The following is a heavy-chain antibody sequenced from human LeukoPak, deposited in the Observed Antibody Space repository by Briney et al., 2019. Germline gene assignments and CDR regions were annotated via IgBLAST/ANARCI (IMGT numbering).Heavy chain of an antibody. CDR2: IYYSGST. CDR1: GGSISSYY. CDR3: ARHISSGWYAVYGHPSYYHYGMDV. D-gene: IGHD6-19*01. J-gene: IGHJ6*02. Sequence: SETLSLTRTVSGGSISSYYWSWIRQPPGKGLEWIGYIYYSGSTNYNPSLKSRVTISVDTSKNQFSLKLSSVTAADTAVYYCARHISSGWYAVYGHPSYYHYGMDVWGQGTTVTVSS. V-gene: IGHV4-59*08.